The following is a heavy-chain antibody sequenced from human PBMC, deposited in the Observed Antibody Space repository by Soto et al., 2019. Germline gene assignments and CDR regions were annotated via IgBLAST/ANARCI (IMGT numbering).Heavy chain of an antibody. CDR1: GGSISSGGYY. D-gene: IGHD1-26*01. CDR2: IYYSGST. Sequence: SETLCLTCTVSGGSISSGGYYWSWIRQHPGKGLEWIGYIYYSGSTYYNPSLKSRVTISVDTSKNQFSLKLSSVTAADTAVYYCARAPFSKEMASYCFDYWGQGTLVTVSS. V-gene: IGHV4-31*03. CDR3: ARAPFSKEMASYCFDY. J-gene: IGHJ4*02.